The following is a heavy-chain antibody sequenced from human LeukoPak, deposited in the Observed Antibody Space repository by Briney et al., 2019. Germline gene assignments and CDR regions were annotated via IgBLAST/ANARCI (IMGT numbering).Heavy chain of an antibody. CDR2: ISSNGGRT. CDR3: ARWKGNYYGSGSYDY. CDR1: GFTFSSYG. J-gene: IGHJ4*02. V-gene: IGHV3-64*01. D-gene: IGHD3-10*01. Sequence: AGGSLRLSCAASGFTFSSYGVHWVRQAPGKGLEYVSAISSNGGRTYYANSVKGRFTISRDNSKNTLYLQMGSLRAEDMAVYYCARWKGNYYGSGSYDYWGQGTLVTVSS.